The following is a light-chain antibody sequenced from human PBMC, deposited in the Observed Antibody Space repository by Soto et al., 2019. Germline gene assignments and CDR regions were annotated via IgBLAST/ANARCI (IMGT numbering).Light chain of an antibody. J-gene: IGKJ4*01. V-gene: IGKV3-15*01. CDR3: HLYKNWPPGLT. CDR1: QRVISD. Sequence: DMLLTQSPATLSVSPGERDSLSCRASQRVISDLAWYQQTPGRAPRLLIYGVSVRVTGIPARFSGSGSGTEVTLTISCLQSEDFALYVCHLYKNWPPGLTFGGGTKVDI. CDR2: GVS.